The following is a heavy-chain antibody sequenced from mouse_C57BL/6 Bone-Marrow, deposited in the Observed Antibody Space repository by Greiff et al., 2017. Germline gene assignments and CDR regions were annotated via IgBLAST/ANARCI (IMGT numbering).Heavy chain of an antibody. CDR1: GFTFSDYG. V-gene: IGHV5-17*01. Sequence: EVQVVESGGGLVKPGGSLKLSCAASGFTFSDYGMHWVRQAPEKGLGWVAYISSGSSTIYYADTVKGRFTISRDNAKNTLVLQMTSLRSEDTAMYYCSRSYYGSSYDAMDYWGQGTSVTVSS. J-gene: IGHJ4*01. CDR2: ISSGSSTI. D-gene: IGHD1-1*01. CDR3: SRSYYGSSYDAMDY.